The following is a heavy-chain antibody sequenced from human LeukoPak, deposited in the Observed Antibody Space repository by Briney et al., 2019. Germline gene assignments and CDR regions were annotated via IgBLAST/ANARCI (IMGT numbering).Heavy chain of an antibody. CDR3: ARAHEGIGYCSGGSCGNNWFDP. J-gene: IGHJ5*02. CDR1: GYTFTSYG. D-gene: IGHD2-15*01. V-gene: IGHV1-18*01. CDR2: ISAYNGNT. Sequence: ASVKVSCKASGYTFTSYGISWVRQAPGQGLEWMGWISAYNGNTNYAQKLQGRVTMTTDTSTSTAYMELRSLRSDDTAVYYCARAHEGIGYCSGGSCGNNWFDPWGQGTLVTVSS.